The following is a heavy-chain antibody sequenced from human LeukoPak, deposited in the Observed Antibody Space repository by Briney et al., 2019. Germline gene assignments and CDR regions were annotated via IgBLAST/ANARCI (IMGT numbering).Heavy chain of an antibody. D-gene: IGHD3-22*01. CDR3: AREGGDSSGSFHY. V-gene: IGHV3-30-3*01. Sequence: GRSLRLSCAASGFTFSSYAMHWVRQAPGKGLEWVAVISYDGSNKYYADSVKGRFTISRDNPKNTLYLQMNSLRAEDTAVYYCAREGGDSSGSFHYWGQGTLVTVSS. CDR1: GFTFSSYA. CDR2: ISYDGSNK. J-gene: IGHJ4*02.